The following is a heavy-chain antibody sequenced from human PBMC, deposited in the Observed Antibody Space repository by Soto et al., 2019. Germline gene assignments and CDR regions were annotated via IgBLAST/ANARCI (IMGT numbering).Heavy chain of an antibody. V-gene: IGHV1-8*01. D-gene: IGHD2-2*01. CDR1: GYTFTSCD. J-gene: IGHJ6*03. Sequence: GASVKVSCKASGYTFTSCDINWVRQATGQGLEWMGWMNPNSGNTGYAQKFQGRVTMTRNTSISTAYMELSSLRSEDTAVYYCARGVDCSSTSCLWAYYMDVWGKGTTVTVSS. CDR3: ARGVDCSSTSCLWAYYMDV. CDR2: MNPNSGNT.